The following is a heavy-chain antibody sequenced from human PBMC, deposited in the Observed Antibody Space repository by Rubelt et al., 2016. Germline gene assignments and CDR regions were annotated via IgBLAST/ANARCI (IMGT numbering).Heavy chain of an antibody. D-gene: IGHD2-15*01. J-gene: IGHJ4*02. Sequence: QVQLVQSGAEVKKPGASVKVSCKASGYTFTGYYIHWVRQAPGQGLEWMGWMRPIGGYIGYAKKFQGRVTMTRNTSISTAYMELSGLRPEDTAVYYCARGIDAGVDYWGQGTVLTVSS. CDR2: MRPIGGYI. V-gene: IGHV1-8*02. CDR3: ARGIDAGVDY. CDR1: GYTFTGYY.